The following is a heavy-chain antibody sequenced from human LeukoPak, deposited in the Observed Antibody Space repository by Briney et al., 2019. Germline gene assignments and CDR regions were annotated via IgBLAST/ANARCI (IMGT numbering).Heavy chain of an antibody. CDR3: ARLLKNYSSGWFDY. J-gene: IGHJ4*02. Sequence: SETLSLTCTVSGGSISSYYWSWIRQPPGKGLEWIGYIYYSGGTNYNPSLKSRVTISVDTSKNQFSLKLSSVTAADTAVYYCARLLKNYSSGWFDYWGQGTLVTVSS. CDR2: IYYSGGT. V-gene: IGHV4-59*01. D-gene: IGHD6-19*01. CDR1: GGSISSYY.